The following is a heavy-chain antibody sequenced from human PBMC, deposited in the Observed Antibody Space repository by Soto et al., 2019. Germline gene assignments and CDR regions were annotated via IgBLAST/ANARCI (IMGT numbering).Heavy chain of an antibody. V-gene: IGHV3-30*18. CDR3: AKDQGIAALSGMDV. CDR2: ISYDGSNK. D-gene: IGHD6-6*01. CDR1: GFTFSSYG. Sequence: PGGSLRLSCAASGFTFSSYGMHWVRQAPGKGLEWVAVISYDGSNKYYADSVKGRFTISRDNSKNTLYLQMNSLRAEDTAVYYCAKDQGIAALSGMDVWGQGTTVTVSS. J-gene: IGHJ6*02.